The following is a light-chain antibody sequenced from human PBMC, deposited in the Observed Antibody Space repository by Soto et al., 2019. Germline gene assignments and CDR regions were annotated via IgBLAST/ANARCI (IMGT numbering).Light chain of an antibody. CDR3: QHYNSYSEA. CDR2: EAS. V-gene: IGKV1-13*02. J-gene: IGKJ1*01. CDR1: QGISRS. Sequence: AIQLTQSPSSLSTSVEDRVTITCRASQGISRSLAWYQQKPGKAPNLLIFEASTLQSGVPSRFTGSGAGTDFTLTISSLQSDDFATYYCQHYNSYSEAFGQGTKVDIK.